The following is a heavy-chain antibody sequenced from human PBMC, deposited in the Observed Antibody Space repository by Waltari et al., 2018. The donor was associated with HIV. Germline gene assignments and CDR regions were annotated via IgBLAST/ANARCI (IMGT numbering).Heavy chain of an antibody. CDR2: IDPTTGTT. CDR3: GRTSIVPSDGSVDV. D-gene: IGHD2-21*01. CDR1: GYTFTSYY. Sequence: QVRLVQSGAEVKKPGASVRVSCKASGYTFTSYYFHWVRQAPGQGLEWMGRIDPTTGTTSYSQRFQDRVTMTRDTSITTSYMELSRLRNDDMATYYCGRTSIVPSDGSVDVWGQGTTVIVSS. J-gene: IGHJ6*02. V-gene: IGHV1-2*06.